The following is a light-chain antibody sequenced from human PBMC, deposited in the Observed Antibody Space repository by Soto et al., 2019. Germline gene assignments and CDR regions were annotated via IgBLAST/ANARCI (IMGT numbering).Light chain of an antibody. CDR2: GAS. Sequence: EIVMTQSPATLSVSPGERATLSCRASQSVSSNLAWYQQKPGKAPRLLIYGASTRDTGIPARFSGSGSGTEFTLTISSLQSEDFAVYYCQQYNSWLGTFGQGTKVEIK. CDR1: QSVSSN. J-gene: IGKJ1*01. V-gene: IGKV3-15*01. CDR3: QQYNSWLGT.